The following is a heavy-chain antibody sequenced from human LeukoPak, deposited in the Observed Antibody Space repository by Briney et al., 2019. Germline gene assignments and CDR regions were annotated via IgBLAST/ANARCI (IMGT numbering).Heavy chain of an antibody. V-gene: IGHV4-34*01. CDR2: INHSGST. Sequence: PSETLSLTCAVYGGSFSGYYWSWIRQPPGKGLEWIGEINHSGSTNYNPSLKSRVTISVDTSKNQFSLKLSSVTAADTAVYYCARKWAGSWADGYYYYMDVWGKGTTVTVSS. D-gene: IGHD1-26*01. CDR1: GGSFSGYY. J-gene: IGHJ6*03. CDR3: ARKWAGSWADGYYYYMDV.